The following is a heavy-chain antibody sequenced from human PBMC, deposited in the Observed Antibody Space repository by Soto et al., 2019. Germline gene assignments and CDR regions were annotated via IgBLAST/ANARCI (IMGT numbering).Heavy chain of an antibody. Sequence: GGSLRLSCAASGFTFSSYWMSWVRQAPGKGLEWVANIKQDGSEKYYVDSVKGRFTISRDNAKNSLYLQMNSLRAEDTAVYYCARHYGTYYYYYMDVWGKGTTVTVSS. CDR3: ARHYGTYYYYYMDV. CDR2: IKQDGSEK. CDR1: GFTFSSYW. D-gene: IGHD1-1*01. V-gene: IGHV3-7*01. J-gene: IGHJ6*03.